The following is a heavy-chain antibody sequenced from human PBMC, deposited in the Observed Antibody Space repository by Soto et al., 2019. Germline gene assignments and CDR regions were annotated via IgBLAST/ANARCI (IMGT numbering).Heavy chain of an antibody. CDR2: IIPMLGRT. V-gene: IGHV1-69*13. Sequence: GASVKVSCKASGGIFNDYCFSWVRQAPGQGLEWLGGIIPMLGRTNYAPKFQGRVTITADESTSTAYMELNSLRSEDTAVYYCAARDGFNFYYLDFWGQGTPVTV. D-gene: IGHD1-1*01. CDR1: GGIFNDYC. J-gene: IGHJ4*02. CDR3: AARDGFNFYYLDF.